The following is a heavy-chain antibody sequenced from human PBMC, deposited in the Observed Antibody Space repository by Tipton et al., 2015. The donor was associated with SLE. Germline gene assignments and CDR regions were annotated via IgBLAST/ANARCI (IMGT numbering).Heavy chain of an antibody. CDR3: AKDLRFGDSSSCGN. CDR1: GFTFGDYA. D-gene: IGHD6-13*01. V-gene: IGHV3-43*02. Sequence: SMRLSCTASGFTFGDYAMSWVRQAPGKGLECVSLISGDGGSTYYADSVKGRFTITRDNSKNSLYLQMNSLRTEDTVLYYCAKDLRFGDSSSCGNWGQGTLVTVSS. CDR2: ISGDGGST. J-gene: IGHJ4*02.